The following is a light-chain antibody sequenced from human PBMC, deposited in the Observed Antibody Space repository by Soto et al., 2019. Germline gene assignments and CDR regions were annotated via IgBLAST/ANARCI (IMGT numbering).Light chain of an antibody. Sequence: DIQMTQSPSSLSASVGDRVTITCRASQSITSNLNWYQQKPGKAPKLLIYAASSLRSGVPSRFSGSGSGTDFTLTISSLQPEDFATYYCQQSYSTPLTFGGGTKVEIK. CDR3: QQSYSTPLT. CDR2: AAS. V-gene: IGKV1-39*01. J-gene: IGKJ4*01. CDR1: QSITSN.